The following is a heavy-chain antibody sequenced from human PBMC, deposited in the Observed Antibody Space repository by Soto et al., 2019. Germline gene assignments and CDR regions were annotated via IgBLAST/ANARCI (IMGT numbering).Heavy chain of an antibody. CDR1: GYTFTDYY. CDR2: MNPNSGGT. Sequence: GASVKVSCKASGYTFTDYYMHWVRQAPGQGLEWMGWMNPNSGGTNYAQKFQDRVTMTRDTSISTAYMELSRLRSDDTAVYYCARDASPTFSSSYQNDYWGQGTLVTVSS. CDR3: ARDASPTFSSSYQNDY. J-gene: IGHJ4*02. V-gene: IGHV1-2*02. D-gene: IGHD6-13*01.